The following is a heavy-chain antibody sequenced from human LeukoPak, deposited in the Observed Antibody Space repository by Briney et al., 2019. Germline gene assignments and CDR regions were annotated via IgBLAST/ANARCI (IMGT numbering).Heavy chain of an antibody. CDR1: GLSISSYY. J-gene: IGHJ3*02. Sequence: SETLSLTCTVSGLSISSYYWSWIRQPPGKGLEWNGYIYYSGSTNYNPSLKSQVTIPVDTSKNQFSLKLSSVTAADTAVYYCARVRGAFDIWGQGTMVTVSS. CDR3: ARVRGAFDI. D-gene: IGHD3-10*01. CDR2: IYYSGST. V-gene: IGHV4-59*01.